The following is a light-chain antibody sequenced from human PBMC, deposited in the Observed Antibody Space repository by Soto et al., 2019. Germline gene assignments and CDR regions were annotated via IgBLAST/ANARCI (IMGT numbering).Light chain of an antibody. J-gene: IGLJ3*02. CDR1: SGDVGHYNY. Sequence: QSVLTQPASVSGSPGQSITIYCTGSSGDVGHYNYVSWYQQHPGKAPKLMIYEVSNRPSGVSNRFSGSKSGNTASLIISGLQAEDEADYYCTSYTTSRIWVFGGGTKLTVL. CDR3: TSYTTSRIWV. CDR2: EVS. V-gene: IGLV2-14*01.